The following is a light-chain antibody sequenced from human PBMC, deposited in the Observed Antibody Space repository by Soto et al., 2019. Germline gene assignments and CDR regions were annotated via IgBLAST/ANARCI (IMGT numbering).Light chain of an antibody. CDR3: SSYTTSSTRV. Sequence: SVLTQPASVSGSPGQSITISCTGTSSDVGAYNYVSWYQQHPGEAPKLMIYEVSNRPSGVSNRFSGSKSGNTASLTISGLQAEDEADYYCSSYTTSSTRVFGPGTKVTV. V-gene: IGLV2-14*01. J-gene: IGLJ1*01. CDR2: EVS. CDR1: SSDVGAYNY.